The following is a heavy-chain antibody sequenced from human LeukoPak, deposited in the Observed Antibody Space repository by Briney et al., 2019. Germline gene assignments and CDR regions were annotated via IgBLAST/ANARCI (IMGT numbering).Heavy chain of an antibody. D-gene: IGHD1-14*01. CDR2: IYYSGST. V-gene: IGHV4-39*01. Sequence: PSETLSLTCTVSGGSISSSSYCWGWIRQPPGKGLEWIGSIYYSGSTYYNPSLKSRVTISVDTSKNQFSLKLSSATAADTAVYYCARLSGPFDYWGQGTLVTVSS. CDR1: GGSISSSSYC. J-gene: IGHJ4*02. CDR3: ARLSGPFDY.